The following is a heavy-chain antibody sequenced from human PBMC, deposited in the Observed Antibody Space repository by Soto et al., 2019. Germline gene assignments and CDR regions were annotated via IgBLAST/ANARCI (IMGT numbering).Heavy chain of an antibody. V-gene: IGHV4-39*01. CDR3: ESLAPAGLPYNWFDP. D-gene: IGHD6-13*01. CDR2: IYYSGST. CDR1: GGSISSSSYY. J-gene: IGHJ5*02. Sequence: QLQLQESGPGLVKPSETLSLTCTVSGGSISSSSYYWGWIRQPPGKGLEWIGSIYYSGSTYYNPPLKVRVTIPVDPSKNQFPLKLGFVTAADPAVYSCESLAPAGLPYNWFDPWGQGTLVTVSS.